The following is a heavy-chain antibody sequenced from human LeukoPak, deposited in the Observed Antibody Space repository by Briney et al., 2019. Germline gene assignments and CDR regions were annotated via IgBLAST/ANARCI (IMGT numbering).Heavy chain of an antibody. CDR3: ARGPVPAATYDY. Sequence: PSETLSLTCAVYGGSFSGYYWGWIRQPPGKGLEWIGEINHSGSTNYNPSLKSRVTISVDTSKNQFSLKLSSVTAADTAVYYCARGPVPAATYDYWGQGTLVTVSS. CDR1: GGSFSGYY. J-gene: IGHJ4*02. V-gene: IGHV4-34*01. CDR2: INHSGST. D-gene: IGHD2-2*01.